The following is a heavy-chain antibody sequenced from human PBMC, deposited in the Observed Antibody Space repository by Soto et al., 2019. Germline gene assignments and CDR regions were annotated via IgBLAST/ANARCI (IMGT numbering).Heavy chain of an antibody. CDR3: ARGHGVIIGAMDV. CDR1: GYRFETYA. D-gene: IGHD3-3*01. CDR2: IRAYNIDT. J-gene: IGHJ6*02. V-gene: IGHV1-18*01. Sequence: ASVKVSCKSSGYRFETYAMSWVRQAPGQGLEWMGWIRAYNIDTYYAQKFQDRVTMTTDTSTGTAYMELRSLRSDDTAVYYCARGHGVIIGAMDVWGQGTTVPSP.